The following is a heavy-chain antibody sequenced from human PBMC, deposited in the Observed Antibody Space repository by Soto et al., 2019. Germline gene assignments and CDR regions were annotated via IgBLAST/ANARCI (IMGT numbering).Heavy chain of an antibody. CDR1: GFTFSSYG. D-gene: IGHD3-3*01. V-gene: IGHV3-33*01. CDR2: IWYDGSNK. CDR3: ARDRDFWSGYYYYYYYGMDV. J-gene: IGHJ6*02. Sequence: GGSLRLSCVASGFTFSSYGMHWVRQAPGKGLEWVAVIWYDGSNKYYADSVKGRFTISRDNSKNTLYLQMNSLRAEDTAVYYCARDRDFWSGYYYYYYYGMDVWGQGTTVTVSS.